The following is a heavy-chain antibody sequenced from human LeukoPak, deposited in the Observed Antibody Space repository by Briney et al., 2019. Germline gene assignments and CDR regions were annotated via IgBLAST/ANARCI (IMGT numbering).Heavy chain of an antibody. D-gene: IGHD3-3*01. Sequence: EASVKVSCKASGYSFTGYYMHWVRQAPGQGLKWMGWINPNSGGTNYAQKFQGRVTMTRDTSISTAYMELSRLRSDDTAVYYCARDLRITIFGVVEPGDYYMDVWGKGTTVTVSS. CDR1: GYSFTGYY. CDR2: INPNSGGT. V-gene: IGHV1-2*02. J-gene: IGHJ6*03. CDR3: ARDLRITIFGVVEPGDYYMDV.